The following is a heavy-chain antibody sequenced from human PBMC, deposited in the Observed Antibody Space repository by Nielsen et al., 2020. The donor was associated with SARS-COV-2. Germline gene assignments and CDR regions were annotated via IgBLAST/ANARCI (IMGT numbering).Heavy chain of an antibody. CDR3: ASMVGYFDY. V-gene: IGHV3-9*01. CDR2: ISWNSGSI. J-gene: IGHJ4*02. D-gene: IGHD2-15*01. Sequence: GGSLRLSCAASGFTFDDYAMHWAWQAPGKGLEWVSGISWNSGSIGYADSVKGRFTISRDNAKNSLYLQMNSLRAEDTALYYCASMVGYFDYWGQGTLVTVSS. CDR1: GFTFDDYA.